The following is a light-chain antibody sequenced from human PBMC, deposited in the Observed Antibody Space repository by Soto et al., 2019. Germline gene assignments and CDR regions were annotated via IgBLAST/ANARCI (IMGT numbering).Light chain of an antibody. V-gene: IGKV3-11*01. J-gene: IGKJ1*01. Sequence: EIVLTQSPATLSLSPGERATLSCRASQSISSYLAWYQQKPGQAPRLLIYDASNRATGIPARFSGSGSGTDFTLIISSLEPEDFAVYYCQQRSNWPTFGQGTKVEIK. CDR1: QSISSY. CDR2: DAS. CDR3: QQRSNWPT.